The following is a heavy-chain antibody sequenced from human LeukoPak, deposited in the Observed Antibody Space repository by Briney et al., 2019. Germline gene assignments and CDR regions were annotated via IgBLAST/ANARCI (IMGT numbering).Heavy chain of an antibody. V-gene: IGHV4-59*01. CDR1: GGSISSYY. D-gene: IGHD1-26*01. CDR3: AGGTYYYFDY. Sequence: SETLSLTCTVSGGSISSYYWSWIRQPPGKGLEWIGYVYYSGSAHYNPSLKSRVTISVDTSKSQFSLKLSSVTAADTAVYYCAGGTYYYFDYWGQGTLVTVSS. CDR2: VYYSGSA. J-gene: IGHJ4*02.